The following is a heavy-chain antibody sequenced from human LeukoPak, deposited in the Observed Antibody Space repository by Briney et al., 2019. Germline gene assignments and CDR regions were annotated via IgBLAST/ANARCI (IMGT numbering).Heavy chain of an antibody. CDR3: ARATVTTPFNWFDP. Sequence: ASVKVSCKASGGTFSIYAISWVRQAPGQGLEWMGRIIPILGIANYAQKFQGRVTITADKSTSTAYMELSSLRSEDTAGYHCARATVTTPFNWFDPWGQGTLVTVSS. CDR1: GGTFSIYA. CDR2: IIPILGIA. V-gene: IGHV1-69*04. D-gene: IGHD4-17*01. J-gene: IGHJ5*02.